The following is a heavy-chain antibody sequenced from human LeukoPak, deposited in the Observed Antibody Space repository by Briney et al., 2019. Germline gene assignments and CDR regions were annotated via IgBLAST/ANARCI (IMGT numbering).Heavy chain of an antibody. Sequence: GGSLRLSCAAAGFNFSNYAISWVRQAPGKGLEWVSVIGDGDGTTYYADSVKGRFTISRDNAKNSLYLQVNSLRADDTAVYYCARDAPDKHAFDIWGQGTMVTVSS. V-gene: IGHV3-23*01. CDR1: GFNFSNYA. CDR3: ARDAPDKHAFDI. CDR2: IGDGDGTT. J-gene: IGHJ3*02. D-gene: IGHD3-9*01.